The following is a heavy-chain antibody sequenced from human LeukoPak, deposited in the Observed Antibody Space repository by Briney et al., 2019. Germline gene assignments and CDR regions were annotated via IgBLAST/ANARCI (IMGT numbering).Heavy chain of an antibody. CDR2: VYYSGST. V-gene: IGHV4-39*07. CDR3: ARVSSGWNYMDV. CDR1: GGSIGSSGYY. Sequence: SETLSLTCTVSGGSIGSSGYYWGWIRQPPGKGLEWIGSVYYSGSTNYNPSLKSRVTMSVDTSKNQFSLKLSSVTAADTAVYYCARVSSGWNYMDVWGKGTTVTVSS. J-gene: IGHJ6*03. D-gene: IGHD6-19*01.